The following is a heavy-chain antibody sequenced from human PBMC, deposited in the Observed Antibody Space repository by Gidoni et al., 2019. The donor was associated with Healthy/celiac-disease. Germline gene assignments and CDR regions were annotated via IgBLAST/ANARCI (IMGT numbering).Heavy chain of an antibody. CDR2: IKSKTDGGKT. CDR1: GFTFSNAW. Sequence: GFTFSNAWMSWVRQAPGKGLEWVGRIKSKTDGGKTDYAAPVKGRFTISRDDSKNTLYLQMNSLKTEDTAVYYCTTGGYGGHWGQGTLVTVSS. D-gene: IGHD4-17*01. V-gene: IGHV3-15*01. CDR3: TTGGYGGH. J-gene: IGHJ4*02.